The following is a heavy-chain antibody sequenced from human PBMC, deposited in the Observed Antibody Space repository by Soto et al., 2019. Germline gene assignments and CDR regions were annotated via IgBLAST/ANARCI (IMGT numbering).Heavy chain of an antibody. CDR1: GGTFSSLA. CDR3: ARSPGVFDY. J-gene: IGHJ4*02. CDR2: LVPVFGTA. D-gene: IGHD3-10*01. V-gene: IGHV1-69*06. Sequence: QVQLVQSGAEVKKPRSSVKVSCKASGGTFSSLAISWVRQAPGQGLEWMGGLVPVFGTANYAQKFQDRATITADKSTSTSYMELSSLRSEDTAVYYCARSPGVFDYWGQGTLVTVSS.